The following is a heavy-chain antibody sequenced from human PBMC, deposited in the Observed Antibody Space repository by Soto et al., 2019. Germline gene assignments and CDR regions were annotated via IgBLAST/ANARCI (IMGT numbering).Heavy chain of an antibody. V-gene: IGHV4-39*01. CDR3: ARQAFGGIARGVFDY. D-gene: IGHD6-13*01. CDR1: GGSISSSSYY. CDR2: IYYSGST. Sequence: SETLSLTCTVSGGSISSSSYYWGWIRQPPGKGLEWIGSIYYSGSTYYNPSLKSRVTISVDTSKNQFSLKLSSVTAADTAVYYCARQAFGGIARGVFDYWGQGTLVTVSS. J-gene: IGHJ4*02.